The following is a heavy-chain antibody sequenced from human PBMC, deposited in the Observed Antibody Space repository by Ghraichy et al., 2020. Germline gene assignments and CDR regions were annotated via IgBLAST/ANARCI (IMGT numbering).Heavy chain of an antibody. J-gene: IGHJ4*02. CDR3: ARAPPRVGYMITFGGVIVMFDY. D-gene: IGHD3-16*02. V-gene: IGHV1-18*04. Sequence: ASVKVSCKASGYTFTSYGISWVRQAPGQGLEWMGWISAYNGNTNYAQKLQGRVTMTTDTSTSTAYMELRSLRSDDTAVYYCARAPPRVGYMITFGGVIVMFDYWGQGTLVTVSS. CDR1: GYTFTSYG. CDR2: ISAYNGNT.